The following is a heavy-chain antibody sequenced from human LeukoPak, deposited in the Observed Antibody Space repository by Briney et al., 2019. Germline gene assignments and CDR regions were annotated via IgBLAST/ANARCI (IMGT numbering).Heavy chain of an antibody. D-gene: IGHD1-26*01. Sequence: ASVKVSCKASGYTFTSYYMHWVRQAPGQGLEWMGIINPSGGSTTYAQKFQGRVTMTRDTSTSTVYMELISLRSEDTAVYYCARDGYCCGSSYMYYFDFWGQGSLVTVSS. J-gene: IGHJ4*02. CDR1: GYTFTSYY. CDR2: INPSGGST. V-gene: IGHV1-46*01. CDR3: ARDGYCCGSSYMYYFDF.